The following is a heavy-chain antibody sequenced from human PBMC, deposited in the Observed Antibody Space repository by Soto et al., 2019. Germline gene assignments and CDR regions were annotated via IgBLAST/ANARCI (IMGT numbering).Heavy chain of an antibody. D-gene: IGHD3-22*01. J-gene: IGHJ4*02. CDR2: IYPDDSDT. CDR3: AILDYYDSSGISN. V-gene: IGHV5-51*01. CDR1: GFNFPTFW. Sequence: GESLKISCKHSGFNFPTFWIAWVRQMPGKGLEWMGTIYPDDSDTRYSPSFQGQVTISADKSISTAYLQWSSLKASDTAMYYCAILDYYDSSGISNWGQGTLVTVSS.